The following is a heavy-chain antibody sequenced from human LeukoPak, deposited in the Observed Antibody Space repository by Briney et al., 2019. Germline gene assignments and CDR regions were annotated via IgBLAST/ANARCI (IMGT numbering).Heavy chain of an antibody. CDR1: GFTFSNVW. J-gene: IGHJ5*02. Sequence: GGSLRLSCVASGFTFSNVWMAWVRQAPGKGLEWVGRISSKIDGGTTDYAAPVKGRITISRDDSKSTLHLQINSLKIEDTAVYYCTTDLPPWGQGTLVTVSS. CDR3: TTDLPP. V-gene: IGHV3-15*01. CDR2: ISSKIDGGTT.